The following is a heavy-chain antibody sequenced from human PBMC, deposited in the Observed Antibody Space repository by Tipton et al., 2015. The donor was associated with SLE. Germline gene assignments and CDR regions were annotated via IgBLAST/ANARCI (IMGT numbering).Heavy chain of an antibody. CDR1: GGSISGYY. CDR2: IYSSGST. D-gene: IGHD6-6*01. J-gene: IGHJ4*02. V-gene: IGHV4-59*01. CDR3: ARLIAARLPFDY. Sequence: TLSLTCSVSGGSISGYYWSWIRQPPGKGLEWIGYIYSSGSTDYNPSLNSRVTISVDTSKNQFSLKVTSVTAADTAVYYCARLIAARLPFDYWGKGTLVTVSS.